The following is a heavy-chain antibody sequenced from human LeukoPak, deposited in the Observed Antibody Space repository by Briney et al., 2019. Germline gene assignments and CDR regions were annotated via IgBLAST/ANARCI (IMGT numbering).Heavy chain of an antibody. J-gene: IGHJ4*02. Sequence: ASVKVSCKASGYTFTSYDINWVRQAPGQGLEWMGWMNPNSGNTGYAQKFQGRVTMTRNTSISTAYMELSSLGSEDTAVYYCAVMVRGVHQAFDYWGQGTLVTVSS. CDR3: AVMVRGVHQAFDY. CDR2: MNPNSGNT. V-gene: IGHV1-8*01. CDR1: GYTFTSYD. D-gene: IGHD3-10*01.